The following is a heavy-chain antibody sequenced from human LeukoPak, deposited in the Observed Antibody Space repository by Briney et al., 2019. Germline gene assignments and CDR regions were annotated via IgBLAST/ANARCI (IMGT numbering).Heavy chain of an antibody. CDR1: GFTFSTYW. J-gene: IGHJ4*02. Sequence: PGGSLRLSCAASGFTFSTYWMHWVRQAPGKGLVWVSRINSDGSSTSYTDSVKGRFTISRDNAKNTLSLQMNNLRAEDTAVYYCARGRYYFEYWGQGTLVTVSS. D-gene: IGHD3-3*01. V-gene: IGHV3-74*01. CDR3: ARGRYYFEY. CDR2: INSDGSST.